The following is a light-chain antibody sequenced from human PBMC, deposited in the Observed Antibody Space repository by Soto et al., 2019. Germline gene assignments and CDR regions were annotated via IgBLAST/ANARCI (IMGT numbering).Light chain of an antibody. V-gene: IGLV1-47*02. Sequence: QSVLTQPPSASGTPGQRVFISCSGSSSNIGGTNYAYWYQQLPGAAPKLLMHSNNLRPSGVPERISGSKSGTSASLAISGLRSEDEADYVCGAWEASLNGYVFGSGTKVTVL. CDR2: SNN. CDR3: GAWEASLNGYV. CDR1: SSNIGGTNY. J-gene: IGLJ1*01.